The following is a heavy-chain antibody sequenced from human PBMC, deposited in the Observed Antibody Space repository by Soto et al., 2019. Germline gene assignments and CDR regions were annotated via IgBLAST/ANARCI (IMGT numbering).Heavy chain of an antibody. V-gene: IGHV3-48*01. J-gene: IGHJ4*02. Sequence: AGGSLRLSCAASGFTFNTYSMNWVRQAPGKGLEWVSYISGNNTTTEYTDTVKGRINNSREKAKNSLYLQMNSLRAEDTAVYYCARDSHYSFDYWGQGTLVTVSS. D-gene: IGHD3-10*01. CDR2: ISGNNTTT. CDR1: GFTFNTYS. CDR3: ARDSHYSFDY.